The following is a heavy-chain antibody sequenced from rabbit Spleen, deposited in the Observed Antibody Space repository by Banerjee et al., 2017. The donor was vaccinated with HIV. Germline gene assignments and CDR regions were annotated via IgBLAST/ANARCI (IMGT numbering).Heavy chain of an antibody. J-gene: IGHJ4*01. CDR2: IYTGSAPT. D-gene: IGHD6-1*01. CDR3: ARDRAVYVGYGDANL. CDR1: GFSFSTNYW. V-gene: IGHV1S45*01. Sequence: QEQLEESGGDLVKPEGSLTLTCTASGFSFSTNYWICWVRQAPGKGLEWIGCIYTGSAPTIYASWAKGRFTISKTSSTTVTLQLSSLTAADTATYFCARDRAVYVGYGDANLWGQGTLVTVS.